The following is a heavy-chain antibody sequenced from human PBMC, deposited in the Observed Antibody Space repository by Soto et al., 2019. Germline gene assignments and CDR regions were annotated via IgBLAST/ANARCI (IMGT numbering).Heavy chain of an antibody. CDR1: GDTFNFFS. J-gene: IGHJ6*02. CDR3: ARGGYYDNVWGKLSDYGLDV. V-gene: IGHV1-69*04. CDR2: VNPIVSMS. Sequence: SVKVSRKASGDTFNFFSINWVRQAPGLGLECIGRVNPIVSMSNYAQKFQGRVTMTTDTSSRTVYMELRSLGSDDTAVYFCARGGYYDNVWGKLSDYGLDVWGQGTTVTVSS. D-gene: IGHD3-16*01.